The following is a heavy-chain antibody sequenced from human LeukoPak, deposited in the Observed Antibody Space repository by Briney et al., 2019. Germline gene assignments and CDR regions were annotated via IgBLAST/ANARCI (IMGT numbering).Heavy chain of an antibody. V-gene: IGHV1-18*01. J-gene: IGHJ4*02. CDR1: GYTFTSYG. Sequence: ASVKVSCKASGYTFTSYGISWVRQAPGQGLEWMGWIGAYNGNANYAQKLQGRVTMTRDTSTSTVYMELSSLRSEDTAVYYCAFQLYSSSWYSYWGQGTLVTVSS. CDR2: IGAYNGNA. D-gene: IGHD6-13*01. CDR3: AFQLYSSSWYSY.